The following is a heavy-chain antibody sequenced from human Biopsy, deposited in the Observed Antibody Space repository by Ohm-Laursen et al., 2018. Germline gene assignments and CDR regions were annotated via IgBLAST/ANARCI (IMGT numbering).Heavy chain of an antibody. CDR3: ARDDDATGHYMILNH. J-gene: IGHJ5*02. CDR2: MWSDGINK. D-gene: IGHD3-9*01. CDR1: GFAFSYYG. Sequence: SLRLSCAASGFAFSYYGLHWVRQAPGKGLQWVAVMWSDGINKNYADSVKGRFTVSRDNSNNGPYLQMSSLRDEDSAVYYCARDDDATGHYMILNHWGQGTLVTVSS. V-gene: IGHV3-33*01.